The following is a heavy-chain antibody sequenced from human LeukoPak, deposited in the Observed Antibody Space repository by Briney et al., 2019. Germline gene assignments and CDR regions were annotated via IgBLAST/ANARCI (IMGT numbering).Heavy chain of an antibody. CDR1: GGSISSGGYY. CDR3: ARGDSGYDKYYFDY. J-gene: IGHJ4*02. D-gene: IGHD5-12*01. Sequence: SETLSLTCTVSGGSISSGGYYWSWIRQHPGKGLEWIGYIYYSGSTYYNPSLKSRVTISVDTSKNQFSLKLSSVTAADTAVYYCARGDSGYDKYYFDYWGQGTLVTVSS. V-gene: IGHV4-31*03. CDR2: IYYSGST.